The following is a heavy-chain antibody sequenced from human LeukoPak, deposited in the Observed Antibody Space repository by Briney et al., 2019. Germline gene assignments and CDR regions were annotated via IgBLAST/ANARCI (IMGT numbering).Heavy chain of an antibody. J-gene: IGHJ6*03. Sequence: PSETLSLTCTVSGGSISSSSYYWGWIRQPPGKGLEWIGSIYYSGSTYYNPSLKSRVTISVDTSKNQFSLKLSSVTAADTAVYYCARQLRGLYCYYYMDVWGKGTTVTVSS. CDR1: GGSISSSSYY. CDR3: ARQLRGLYCYYYMDV. V-gene: IGHV4-39*07. D-gene: IGHD5-18*01. CDR2: IYYSGST.